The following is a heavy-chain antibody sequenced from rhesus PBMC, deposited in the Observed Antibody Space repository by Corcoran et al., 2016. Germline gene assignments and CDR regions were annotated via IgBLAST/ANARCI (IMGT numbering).Heavy chain of an antibody. CDR3: TRPDDYGHYDS. CDR1: GYTFTNYY. D-gene: IGHD3-9*01. V-gene: IGHV1S9*01. J-gene: IGHJ4*01. Sequence: QVQLVQSGAEVKKPGASVKLSCKASGYTFTNYYINWVRQAPGQVFEGKGWINPNDGNAGSAQKFQGRVTLTRDTSTSTAYMELSSLRSEDTAIYYCTRPDDYGHYDSWGQGVLVTVSS. CDR2: INPNDGNA.